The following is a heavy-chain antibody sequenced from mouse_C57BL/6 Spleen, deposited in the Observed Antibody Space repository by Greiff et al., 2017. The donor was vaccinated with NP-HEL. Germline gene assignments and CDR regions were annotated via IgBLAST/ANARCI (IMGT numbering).Heavy chain of an antibody. J-gene: IGHJ4*01. CDR1: GYTFTSYW. V-gene: IGHV1-5*01. CDR2: IYPGNSDT. Sequence: EVQLQQSGTVLARPGASVKMSCKTSGYTFTSYWMHWVKQRPGQGLEWIGAIYPGNSDTSYNQKFKGKAKLTAVTSASTAYMELSSLTNEDSAVYYCTREGLLRYYYAMDYWGQGTSVTVSS. CDR3: TREGLLRYYYAMDY. D-gene: IGHD1-1*01.